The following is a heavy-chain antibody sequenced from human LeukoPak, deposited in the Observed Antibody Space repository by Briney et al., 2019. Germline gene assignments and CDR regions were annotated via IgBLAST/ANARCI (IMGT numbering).Heavy chain of an antibody. CDR2: ISSSSSTI. CDR1: GFTFSSHS. V-gene: IGHV3-48*01. CDR3: ARGMTTVTHGHFRISDY. D-gene: IGHD4-17*01. Sequence: GGSLRLSCAASGFTFSSHSMNWVRQAPGKGLEWVSYISSSSSTIYYADSVKGRFTISRDNAKNSLYLQMNSLRAEDTAVYYCARGMTTVTHGHFRISDYWGQGTLVTVSS. J-gene: IGHJ4*02.